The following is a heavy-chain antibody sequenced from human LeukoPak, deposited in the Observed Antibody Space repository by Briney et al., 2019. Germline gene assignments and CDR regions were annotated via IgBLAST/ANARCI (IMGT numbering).Heavy chain of an antibody. V-gene: IGHV3-23*01. CDR3: ARILSGSPYYFDY. D-gene: IGHD1-26*01. CDR2: IRGSGDRK. CDR1: GLTFSSNA. J-gene: IGHJ4*02. Sequence: GGSLRLSCAASGLTFSSNAVSWVRQAPGKGLEWVSGIRGSGDRKFYADSVEGRFTISRDNSKNTLYLQINNLRAEDTAVYYCARILSGSPYYFDYWGQGTLVTVSS.